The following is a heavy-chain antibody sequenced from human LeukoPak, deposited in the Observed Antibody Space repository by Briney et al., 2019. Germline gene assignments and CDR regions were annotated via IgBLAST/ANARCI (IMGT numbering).Heavy chain of an antibody. CDR2: TYYRSKLYN. D-gene: IGHD6-6*01. V-gene: IGHV6-1*01. Sequence: SQTLSLTCAISGDSVSSDSAAWNWIRQSPSRGLEWLGRTYYRSKLYNDYAVSVKSRITINPDTSKNQFSLQLNSVTPEDTAVYYCARVGIAARRGVDYWGQGTLVTVSS. CDR1: GDSVSSDSAA. J-gene: IGHJ4*02. CDR3: ARVGIAARRGVDY.